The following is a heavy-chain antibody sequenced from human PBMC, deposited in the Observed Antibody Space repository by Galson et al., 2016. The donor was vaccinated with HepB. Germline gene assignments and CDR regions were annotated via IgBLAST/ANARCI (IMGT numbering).Heavy chain of an antibody. D-gene: IGHD3-16*01. Sequence: SLRLSCAASGFSFSNSGMSWVRQAPGRGLEWVSGITRSGDDTHYADFVKGRFTISRDNSKNTLYLYMNNLTAGDTALDYCGKHGGFDYWGQGALVTVSS. J-gene: IGHJ4*02. V-gene: IGHV3-23*01. CDR3: GKHGGFDY. CDR2: ITRSGDDT. CDR1: GFSFSNSG.